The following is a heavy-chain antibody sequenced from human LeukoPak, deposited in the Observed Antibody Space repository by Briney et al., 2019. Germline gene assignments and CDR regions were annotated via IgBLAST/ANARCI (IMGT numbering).Heavy chain of an antibody. V-gene: IGHV3-23*01. CDR2: ISGSGGST. Sequence: PGGSLRLSCAASGFTFSGNAMSWVRQAPGKGLEWASAISGSGGSTYYADSVKGRFTISRDNSKNTLYLQMNSLRAEDTAVYYCAKDPEDIVVVPAANFDYWGQGTLVTVSS. D-gene: IGHD2-2*01. CDR1: GFTFSGNA. J-gene: IGHJ4*02. CDR3: AKDPEDIVVVPAANFDY.